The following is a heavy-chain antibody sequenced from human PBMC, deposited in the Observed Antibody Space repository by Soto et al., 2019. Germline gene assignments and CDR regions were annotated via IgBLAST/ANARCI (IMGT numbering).Heavy chain of an antibody. V-gene: IGHV1-3*01. CDR1: GYTFTSYA. D-gene: IGHD6-19*01. Sequence: GASVKVSCKASGYTFTSYAIHWVRQAPGQRLEWMGWINAGNGNTKYSQTFQGRDTMTRDTSANTAYMELSSLRSEDTAVYYCARSGSQWVVLTSPDYWGQGTLVTVSS. J-gene: IGHJ4*02. CDR3: ARSGSQWVVLTSPDY. CDR2: INAGNGNT.